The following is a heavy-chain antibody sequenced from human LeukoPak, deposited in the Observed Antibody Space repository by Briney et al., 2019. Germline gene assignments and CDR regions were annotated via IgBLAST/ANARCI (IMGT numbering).Heavy chain of an antibody. CDR2: ISNDGSRK. V-gene: IGHV3-30*03. CDR3: ARDRAWNYFDY. D-gene: IGHD3-3*01. J-gene: IGHJ4*02. CDR1: GFIFSNYG. Sequence: PGGSLRLSCAASGFIFSNYGMNWVRQAPGKGLEWVAIISNDGSRKYYAHSVEGRFTISRDNSKNTLYLQMDSLRAEDTAVYYCARDRAWNYFDYWGQGTLVTVSS.